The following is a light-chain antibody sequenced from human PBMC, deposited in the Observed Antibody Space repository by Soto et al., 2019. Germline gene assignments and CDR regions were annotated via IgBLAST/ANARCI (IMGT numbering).Light chain of an antibody. V-gene: IGKV1-39*01. Sequence: DIQMTQSPSSLSASVGDRVTITCRASQNISKYLNWYQRKPGKAPKLLIFAASTFQSGVPSRISGSESGTEFTLTISSLQPEDFGDYICQQSYKTPFTFGPGTKVEIK. CDR3: QQSYKTPFT. CDR2: AAS. J-gene: IGKJ3*01. CDR1: QNISKY.